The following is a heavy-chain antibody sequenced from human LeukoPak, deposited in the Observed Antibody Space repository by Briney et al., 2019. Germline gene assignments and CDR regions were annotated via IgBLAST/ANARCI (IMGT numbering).Heavy chain of an antibody. CDR3: AREWAGGYVS. CDR2: IIPILGIA. J-gene: IGHJ4*02. V-gene: IGHV1-69*04. CDR1: GYTFTSYD. D-gene: IGHD5-12*01. Sequence: GASVKVSCKASGYTFTSYDISWVRQAPGQGLEWMGRIIPILGIANYAQKFQGRVTITADKSTSTAYMELSSLRSEDTAVYYCAREWAGGYVSWGQGTLVTVSS.